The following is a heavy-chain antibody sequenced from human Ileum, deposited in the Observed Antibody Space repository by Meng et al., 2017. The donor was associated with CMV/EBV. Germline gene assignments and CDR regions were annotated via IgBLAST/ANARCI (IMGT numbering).Heavy chain of an antibody. Sequence: GESLKISCSTSGFTLSAYGMHWVRQAPGKGLEWVAFIRYDGTYKYYGDSMKGRFTISRDNSRNSLYLEMNRLRPDDAAIYYCSKGREYNGNSWVFDAWGQGTLVTVSS. CDR2: IRYDGTYK. CDR1: GFTLSAYG. J-gene: IGHJ4*02. CDR3: SKGREYNGNSWVFDA. D-gene: IGHD4-23*01. V-gene: IGHV3-30*02.